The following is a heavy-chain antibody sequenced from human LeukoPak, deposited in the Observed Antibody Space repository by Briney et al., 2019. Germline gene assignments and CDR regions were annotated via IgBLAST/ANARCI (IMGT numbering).Heavy chain of an antibody. CDR3: AKDGYPLGYCSSTSCPYYFNY. CDR1: GFTFSSYG. V-gene: IGHV3-30*18. D-gene: IGHD2-2*01. CDR2: MSYDGSDK. Sequence: GRTLRLSCAASGFTFSSYGMHWVRQAPGKGLEWVPVMSYDGSDKYYADSVKGRFTISRDNYKNTLYLQVNSLRTEDTAVYYCAKDGYPLGYCSSTSCPYYFNYWGQGTLVTVSS. J-gene: IGHJ4*02.